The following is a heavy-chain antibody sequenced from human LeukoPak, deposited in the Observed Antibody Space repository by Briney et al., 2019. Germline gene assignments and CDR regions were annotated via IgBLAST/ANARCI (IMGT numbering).Heavy chain of an antibody. CDR1: GYTFTGYY. D-gene: IGHD6-13*01. CDR3: ARDPRFSLAAAFSYNWFDP. V-gene: IGHV1-2*02. CDR2: INPNSGGT. J-gene: IGHJ5*02. Sequence: GASVKVSCKASGYTFTGYYMHWVRQAPGQGLEWMGWINPNSGGTNYAQKFQGRVTMTRDTSISTAYMELSRLRSDDTAVYYCARDPRFSLAAAFSYNWFDPWGQGTLVAVSS.